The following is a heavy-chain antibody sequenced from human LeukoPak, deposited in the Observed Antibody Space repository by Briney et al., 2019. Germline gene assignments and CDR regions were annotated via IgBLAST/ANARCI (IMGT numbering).Heavy chain of an antibody. CDR2: MNPNSVNT. J-gene: IGHJ4*02. CDR1: GYTFSSYD. CDR3: ARGPSYCNNGVCFFDY. Sequence: ASVKVSCKASGYTFSSYDINWVRQATGEGLEWMGWMNPNSVNTGYAQTFQGRVTMTRNTSISTAYMELSSLRPEDTAVYYCARGPSYCNNGVCFFDYWGQGTLVTVSS. V-gene: IGHV1-8*01. D-gene: IGHD2-8*01.